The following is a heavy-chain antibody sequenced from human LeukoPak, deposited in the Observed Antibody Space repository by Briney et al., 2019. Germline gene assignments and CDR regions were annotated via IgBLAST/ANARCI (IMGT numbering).Heavy chain of an antibody. D-gene: IGHD3-16*01. CDR1: GYTFTSYG. CDR2: ISAYNGNT. CDR3: ATSTLGGDPQVEPDDY. V-gene: IGHV1-18*01. J-gene: IGHJ4*02. Sequence: GASVTVSCKASGYTFTSYGISWVRQAPGQGLEWMGWISAYNGNTNYAQKLQGRVTMTTDTSTSTAYMEMNNLRSEDTAVYYCATSTLGGDPQVEPDDYWGQGTLVTVSS.